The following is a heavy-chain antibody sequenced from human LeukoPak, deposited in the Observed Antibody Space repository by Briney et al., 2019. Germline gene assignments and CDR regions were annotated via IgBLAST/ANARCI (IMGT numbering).Heavy chain of an antibody. CDR3: AKAHSSGWYYNYYYMDV. Sequence: GGSLRLSCAASGFTFSSYAMSWVRQAPGKGLEWVSAISGSGSSTYYADSVKGRFTISRDNSKNTLYLQMNSLRAEDTAVYYCAKAHSSGWYYNYYYMDVWGKGTTVTVSS. CDR1: GFTFSSYA. D-gene: IGHD6-19*01. J-gene: IGHJ6*03. V-gene: IGHV3-23*01. CDR2: ISGSGSST.